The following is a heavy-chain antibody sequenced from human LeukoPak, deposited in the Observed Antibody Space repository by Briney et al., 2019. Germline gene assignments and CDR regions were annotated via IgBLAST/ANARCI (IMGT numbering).Heavy chain of an antibody. CDR3: ARGAVLWFRPKLYYYYMDV. CDR2: INHSGST. CDR1: GGSFSGYY. J-gene: IGHJ6*03. Sequence: SETLSLTCAVYGGSFSGYYWSWIRQPPGKGLEWIGEINHSGSTNYNPSLKSRVTISVDTSKNQFSLKLSSVTAADTAVYYCARGAVLWFRPKLYYYYMDVWGKGTTVTASS. D-gene: IGHD3-10*01. V-gene: IGHV4-34*01.